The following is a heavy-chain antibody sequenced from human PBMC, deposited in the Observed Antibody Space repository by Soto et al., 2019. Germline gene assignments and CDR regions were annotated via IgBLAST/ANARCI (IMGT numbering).Heavy chain of an antibody. D-gene: IGHD6-13*01. CDR3: ARSIAAAGTGEFDP. Sequence: SETLSLTCAVSGGSISSGGYSWSWIRQPPGKGLEWIGYIYHSGSTYYNPSLKSRVTISVDRSKNQFSLKLSSVTAADTAVYYCARSIAAAGTGEFDPWGQGTLVTVSS. CDR2: IYHSGST. J-gene: IGHJ5*02. CDR1: GGSISSGGYS. V-gene: IGHV4-30-2*01.